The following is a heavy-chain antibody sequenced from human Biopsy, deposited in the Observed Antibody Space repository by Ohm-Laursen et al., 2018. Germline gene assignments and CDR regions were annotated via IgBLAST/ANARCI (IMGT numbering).Heavy chain of an antibody. Sequence: TLSLTCSVSGGSVNSYSWSWIRQPPGKGLEWIGYIYYSGSTNYNPSLKSRVTISVDRSKNHFSLELSSVTAADTAVYYCARVGVGAPSIDYFDSWGQGALVTVSS. CDR2: IYYSGST. D-gene: IGHD1-26*01. V-gene: IGHV4-59*02. CDR3: ARVGVGAPSIDYFDS. J-gene: IGHJ4*02. CDR1: GGSVNSYS.